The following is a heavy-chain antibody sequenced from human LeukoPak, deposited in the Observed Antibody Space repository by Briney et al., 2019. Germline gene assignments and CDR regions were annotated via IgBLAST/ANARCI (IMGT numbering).Heavy chain of an antibody. CDR1: GGSFSGYY. CDR2: VNHSGST. J-gene: IGHJ4*02. V-gene: IGHV4-34*01. CDR3: ARHRFTYYFESSGYHYGHEGFDY. D-gene: IGHD3-22*01. Sequence: KPSETLSLTCAVYGGSFSGYYWSWIRQPPGKGLEWIGEVNHSGSTNYNPSLKSRVTISVDTPKNQFSLKLSSVTAADTAVYYCARHRFTYYFESSGYHYGHEGFDYWGQGTLVTVSS.